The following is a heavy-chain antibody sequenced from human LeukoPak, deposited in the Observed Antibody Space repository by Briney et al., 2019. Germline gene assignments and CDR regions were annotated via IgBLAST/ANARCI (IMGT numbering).Heavy chain of an antibody. CDR1: GFTISRYV. CDR2: ISDFRQTT. J-gene: IGHJ4*02. V-gene: IGHV3-23*01. D-gene: IGHD1-14*01. CDR3: AKPDGPDY. Sequence: GGSLRLSCAASGFTISRYVLSWVRRAPGKGLEWVSSISDFRQTTYYADSVKGRFTISRGNSKNTLYLQMNSLRADDTAVYYCAKPDGPDYWGQGTLLTVSS.